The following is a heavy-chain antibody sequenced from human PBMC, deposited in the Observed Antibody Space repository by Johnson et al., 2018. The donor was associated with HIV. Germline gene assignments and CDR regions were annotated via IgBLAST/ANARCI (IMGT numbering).Heavy chain of an antibody. V-gene: IGHV3-30*03. J-gene: IGHJ3*02. CDR1: GFTFSSYD. D-gene: IGHD2-2*01. CDR3: ARDGSTSCYDCFDAFDI. CDR2: ISYDGSNK. Sequence: QVQLVESGGGVVQPGRSLRLSCAASGFTFSSYDMHWVRLAPGKGLEWVAVISYDGSNKCDLDYVKGRFNISRDNFKNTLYPQMNSLGAEEKAVYYCARDGSTSCYDCFDAFDIWGQGTMVTVSS.